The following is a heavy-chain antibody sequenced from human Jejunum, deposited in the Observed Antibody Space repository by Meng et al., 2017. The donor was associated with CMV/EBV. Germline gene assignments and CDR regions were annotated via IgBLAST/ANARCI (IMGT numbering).Heavy chain of an antibody. D-gene: IGHD1/OR15-1a*01. CDR2: INPDDFEV. CDR3: ARHYRGNNDY. V-gene: IGHV5-51*01. Sequence: CKGSGYSFTNYWIAWVRQLPGKGLEWMGIINPDDFEVRYSPSFQGQITVSADNSITTAYLQWSSVKVSDTAMYYCARHYRGNNDYWGQGTLVTVSS. CDR1: GYSFTNYW. J-gene: IGHJ4*02.